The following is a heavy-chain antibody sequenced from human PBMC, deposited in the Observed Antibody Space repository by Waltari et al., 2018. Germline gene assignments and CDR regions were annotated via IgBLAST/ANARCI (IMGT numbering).Heavy chain of an antibody. J-gene: IGHJ4*02. Sequence: EVQLVESGGGLVKPGGSLRLSCAASGFTFSSYSMNWVRQAPGKGLEWVSSISSSSSYIYYADSVKGRFTISRDNAKNSLYLQMNSLRAEDTAMYYCAKDLLYSSTPYFDYWGQGTLVTVSS. CDR2: ISSSSSYI. V-gene: IGHV3-21*01. CDR3: AKDLLYSSTPYFDY. CDR1: GFTFSSYS. D-gene: IGHD6-13*01.